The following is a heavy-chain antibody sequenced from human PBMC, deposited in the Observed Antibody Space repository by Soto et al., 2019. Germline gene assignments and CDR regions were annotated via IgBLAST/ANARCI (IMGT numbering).Heavy chain of an antibody. V-gene: IGHV1-69*13. CDR1: GGTFSSYA. CDR2: IIPIFGTA. CDR3: ARDQGYYDFWSGYSTGFDY. J-gene: IGHJ4*02. D-gene: IGHD3-3*01. Sequence: VASVKVSCKASGGTFSSYAISWVRQAPGQGLEWMGGIIPIFGTANYAQKFQGRVTITADESTSTAYMELSSLRSEDTAVYYCARDQGYYDFWSGYSTGFDYWGQGTRVTVSS.